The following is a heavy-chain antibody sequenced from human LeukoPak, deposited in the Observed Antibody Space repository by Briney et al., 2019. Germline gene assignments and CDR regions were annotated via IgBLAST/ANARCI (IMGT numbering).Heavy chain of an antibody. CDR2: ISWNSGSI. J-gene: IGHJ4*02. Sequence: PGGSLRLSCAASGFTFDDYAMHWVRQAPGKGLEWVSGISWNSGSIGYADSVKGRFTISRDNAKNSLYLQMNSLRAEDTALYYCAKDMAYGDYALFDYWGQGTLVTVSS. CDR3: AKDMAYGDYALFDY. CDR1: GFTFDDYA. D-gene: IGHD4-17*01. V-gene: IGHV3-9*01.